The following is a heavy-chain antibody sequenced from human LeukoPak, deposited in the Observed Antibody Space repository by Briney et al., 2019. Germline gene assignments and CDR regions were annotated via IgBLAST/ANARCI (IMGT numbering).Heavy chain of an antibody. CDR2: INGDGSST. Sequence: GGSLRLSCEASGSTFGTYWMHWVRQAPGKGLVWVSRINGDGSSTFYADSVKGRFTISRDNARNTVHLQMNSLRAEDTAVYYCARDAYSGYDHGDNWFDPWGQGTLVTVSS. V-gene: IGHV3-74*01. J-gene: IGHJ5*02. D-gene: IGHD5-12*01. CDR1: GSTFGTYW. CDR3: ARDAYSGYDHGDNWFDP.